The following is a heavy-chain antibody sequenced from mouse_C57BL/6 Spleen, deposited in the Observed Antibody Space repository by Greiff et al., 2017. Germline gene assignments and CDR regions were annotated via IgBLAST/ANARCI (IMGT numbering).Heavy chain of an antibody. CDR2: ISDGGSYT. D-gene: IGHD2-3*01. J-gene: IGHJ3*01. CDR1: GFTFSSYA. Sequence: EVMLVESGGGLVKPGGSLKLSCAASGFTFSSYAMSWVRQTPEKRLEWVATISDGGSYTYYPDNVKGRFTISRDNAKNNLYLQMSHLKSEDTAMYYCARDRDDGYSFAYWGQGTLVTVSA. V-gene: IGHV5-4*01. CDR3: ARDRDDGYSFAY.